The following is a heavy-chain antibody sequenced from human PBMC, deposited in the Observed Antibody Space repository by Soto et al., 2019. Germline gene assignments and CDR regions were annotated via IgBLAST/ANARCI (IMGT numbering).Heavy chain of an antibody. CDR1: GFTFSSYA. J-gene: IGHJ6*02. CDR3: ARMFTIFGVVGDMGGGYYYYGMDV. V-gene: IGHV3-30-3*01. Sequence: GGSLRLSCAASGFTFSSYAMHWVRQAPGKGLEWVAVISYDGSNKYYADSVKGRFTISRDNSKNTLYLQMNSLRAEDTAVYYCARMFTIFGVVGDMGGGYYYYGMDVWGQGTTVTVSS. CDR2: ISYDGSNK. D-gene: IGHD3-3*01.